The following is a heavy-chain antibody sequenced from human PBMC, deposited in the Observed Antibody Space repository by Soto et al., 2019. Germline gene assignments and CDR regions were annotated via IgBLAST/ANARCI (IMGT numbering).Heavy chain of an antibody. CDR1: GFTFSRYA. J-gene: IGHJ4*02. V-gene: IGHV3-30*18. CDR3: ANDPPEDAWRPNYFDY. CDR2: ISYDGTDK. Sequence: QVQLVESGGGVVQPGTSLRLSCVSSGFTFSRYAMHWVRQAPGKGPEWVAIISYDGTDKNYADPVQGRFTISRDNSKTTMYLQMNGMRVEDADVYYCANDPPEDAWRPNYFDYWGQGTLVTVSS. D-gene: IGHD2-2*01.